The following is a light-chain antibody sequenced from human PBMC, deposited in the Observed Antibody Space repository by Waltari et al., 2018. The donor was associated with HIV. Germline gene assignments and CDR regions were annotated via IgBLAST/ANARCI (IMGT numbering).Light chain of an antibody. CDR2: RTS. J-gene: IGKJ1*01. Sequence: DIEMTQSPSTLSASVGDRVTITCRASQFITNWLAWYQQKPGKAPEVLIHRTSSLENGGPARFSGSGSGTEFTLTISNLQPDDFATYYCQQYQSCPWSFGQGTKVEIK. V-gene: IGKV1-5*03. CDR1: QFITNW. CDR3: QQYQSCPWS.